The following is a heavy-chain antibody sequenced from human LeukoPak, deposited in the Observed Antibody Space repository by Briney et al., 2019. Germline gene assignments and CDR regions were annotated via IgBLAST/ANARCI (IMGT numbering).Heavy chain of an antibody. J-gene: IGHJ4*02. CDR2: ITTSSPV. CDR1: GFTFSSYN. V-gene: IGHV3-48*01. Sequence: GGSLRLSCAASGFTFSSYNMNWVRQAPGKGLEWVSSITTSSPVFYADSVKGRFTISRDNTQNSLYLQMNSLRADDTAVYYCARRFDSWGRGTLVTVSS. CDR3: ARRFDS.